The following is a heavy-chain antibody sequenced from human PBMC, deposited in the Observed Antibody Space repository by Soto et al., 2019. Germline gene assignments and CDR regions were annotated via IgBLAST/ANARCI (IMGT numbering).Heavy chain of an antibody. D-gene: IGHD2-21*01. CDR2: IMYDGNTE. Sequence: GGSLRLSCAASGFVFGSYAMHWVRQAPGKGLEWVAVIMYDGNTEYYADSVKGRFTLSRDNSKNILSVQMNSLRAEDTAVYYCTRPTCDGGNCYFAHWGRGTLVTVSS. CDR1: GFVFGSYA. V-gene: IGHV3-30-3*01. J-gene: IGHJ5*02. CDR3: TRPTCDGGNCYFAH.